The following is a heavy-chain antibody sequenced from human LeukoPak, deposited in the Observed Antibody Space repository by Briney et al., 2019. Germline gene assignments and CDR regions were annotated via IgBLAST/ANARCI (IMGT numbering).Heavy chain of an antibody. CDR2: IYSGGST. CDR3: AKFPLPRGYKNYDFWSGYYRDLDY. Sequence: PGGSLRLSCAASGFTVSSNYMSWVRQAPGKGLEWVSVIYSGGSTYYADSVKGRFTISRDNSKNTLYLQMNSLRAEDTAVYYCAKFPLPRGYKNYDFWSGYYRDLDYWGQGTLVTVSS. CDR1: GFTVSSNY. V-gene: IGHV3-53*01. J-gene: IGHJ4*02. D-gene: IGHD3-3*01.